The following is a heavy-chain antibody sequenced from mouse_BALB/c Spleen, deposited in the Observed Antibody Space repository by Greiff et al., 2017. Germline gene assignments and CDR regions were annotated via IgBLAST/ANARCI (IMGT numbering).Heavy chain of an antibody. Sequence: EVKVVESGGGLVKPGGSLKLSCAASGFTFSDYYMYWVRQTPKKRLEWVATISDGGSYTYYPDSVKGRFTISRDNAKNNLYLQMSSLKSEDTAMYYCTRRGICEVRRCYAMDYWGQGTSVTVSS. CDR1: GFTFSDYY. CDR2: ISDGGSYT. J-gene: IGHJ4*01. V-gene: IGHV5-4*02. D-gene: IGHD2-14*01. CDR3: TRRGICEVRRCYAMDY.